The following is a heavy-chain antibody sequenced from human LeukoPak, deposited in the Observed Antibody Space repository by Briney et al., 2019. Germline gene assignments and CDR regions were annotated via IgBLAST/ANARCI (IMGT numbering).Heavy chain of an antibody. CDR1: GFTVSSSY. CDR3: ASEPYYYGSGSYSGVDY. V-gene: IGHV3-30-3*01. D-gene: IGHD3-10*01. CDR2: ISYDGSNK. J-gene: IGHJ4*02. Sequence: GGSLRLSCAASGFTVSSSYMSWVRQAPGKGLEWVAVISYDGSNKYYADSVKGRFTISRDNSKNTLYLQMNSLRAEDTAVYYCASEPYYYGSGSYSGVDYWGQGTLVTVSS.